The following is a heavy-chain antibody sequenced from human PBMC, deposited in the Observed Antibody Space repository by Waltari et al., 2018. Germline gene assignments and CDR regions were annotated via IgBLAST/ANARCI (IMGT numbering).Heavy chain of an antibody. Sequence: QVQLQQWGAGLLKPSETLSLTCAVYGGSFSGYYWSWIRQPPGKGLEWIGEINHSGSTNYNPSLKSRVTIAVDTSKNQFSLKLSSVTAADTAVYYCARGGWGSSSPLDYWGQGTLVTVSS. V-gene: IGHV4-34*01. CDR1: GGSFSGYY. J-gene: IGHJ4*02. CDR3: ARGGWGSSSPLDY. CDR2: INHSGST. D-gene: IGHD6-6*01.